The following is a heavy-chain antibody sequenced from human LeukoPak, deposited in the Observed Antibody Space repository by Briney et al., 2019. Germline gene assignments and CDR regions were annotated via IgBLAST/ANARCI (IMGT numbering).Heavy chain of an antibody. CDR3: AKDHGDYGGNFDY. J-gene: IGHJ4*02. V-gene: IGHV3-30*18. D-gene: IGHD4-23*01. CDR1: GFTFSSYW. CDR2: ISYDGSDK. Sequence: GGSLRLSCAVSGFTFSSYWMHWVRQAPGKGLVWVALISYDGSDKYYADSVKGRFTVSRDNSKNTLYLQMNSLRSEDTAVYYCAKDHGDYGGNFDYWGQGTLVTVSS.